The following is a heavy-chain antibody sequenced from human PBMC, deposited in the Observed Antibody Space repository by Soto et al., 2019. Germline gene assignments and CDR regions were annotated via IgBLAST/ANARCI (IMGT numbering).Heavy chain of an antibody. CDR1: GGSISSGDYY. CDR2: NYYSGST. J-gene: IGHJ4*02. Sequence: TSETLSLTCTVSGGSISSGDYYWSWIRQPPGKGLEWIGYNYYSGSTYYNPSLKSRVTISVDTSKNQFSLKLSSVTAADTAVYYCARTDSTVVTHYYFDYWGQGTLVTVSS. D-gene: IGHD4-17*01. CDR3: ARTDSTVVTHYYFDY. V-gene: IGHV4-30-4*01.